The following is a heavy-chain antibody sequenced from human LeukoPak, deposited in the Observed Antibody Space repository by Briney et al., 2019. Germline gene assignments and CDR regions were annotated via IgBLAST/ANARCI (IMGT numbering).Heavy chain of an antibody. D-gene: IGHD3-10*01. Sequence: GGSLRLSCAASGFTLSYYGMHWVRQAPGKGLEWVAVIWYDGSNKYYADSVKGRFTISRDNSKNTLYLQMSSLRAEDTAVYYCARKIRVRGVVKNPYYFYGMDVWGQGTTVTVSS. CDR1: GFTLSYYG. CDR3: ARKIRVRGVVKNPYYFYGMDV. CDR2: IWYDGSNK. V-gene: IGHV3-33*01. J-gene: IGHJ6*02.